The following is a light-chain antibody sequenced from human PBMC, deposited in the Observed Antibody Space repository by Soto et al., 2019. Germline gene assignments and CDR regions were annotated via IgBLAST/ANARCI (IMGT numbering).Light chain of an antibody. J-gene: IGKJ4*01. Sequence: EIVLTQSPGTLSLSPGERATLSCRASQSVSSSYLAWYQQKPGQAPRLLIYGASSRATGIPDRFSGSGSGTHFTLTISRLAPEDFAVYYCQQYGSSPLTFGGGTKVEIK. V-gene: IGKV3-20*01. CDR2: GAS. CDR1: QSVSSSY. CDR3: QQYGSSPLT.